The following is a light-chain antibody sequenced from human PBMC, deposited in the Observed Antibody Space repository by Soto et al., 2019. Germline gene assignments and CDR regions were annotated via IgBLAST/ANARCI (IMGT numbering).Light chain of an antibody. Sequence: QSALTQPASVSGSPGQSITISCTGTSSDVGGNKYVSWYQQYPGKVPKLLINKVTNRPSVVSYRFSGSKSGNTASLTISALLAEDEVDYFCASSTSDSLYVFGTGTKVTVL. CDR3: ASSTSDSLYV. J-gene: IGLJ1*01. CDR2: KVT. CDR1: SSDVGGNKY. V-gene: IGLV2-14*01.